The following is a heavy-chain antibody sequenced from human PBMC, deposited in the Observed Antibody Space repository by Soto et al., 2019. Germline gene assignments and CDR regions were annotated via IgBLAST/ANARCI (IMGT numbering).Heavy chain of an antibody. V-gene: IGHV3-33*01. D-gene: IGHD2-15*01. CDR2: IWYDGSNK. J-gene: IGHJ6*02. CDR3: ARVGSGYYYYGMDV. CDR1: GFTFSSYG. Sequence: QVQLVESGGGVVQPGRSLRLSCAASGFTFSSYGMHWVRQAPGKGLEWVAVIWYDGSNKYYADSVKGRFTISRDNSKNTLYLQMNSLRAEDTAVYYCARVGSGYYYYGMDVWGQGTTVTVSS.